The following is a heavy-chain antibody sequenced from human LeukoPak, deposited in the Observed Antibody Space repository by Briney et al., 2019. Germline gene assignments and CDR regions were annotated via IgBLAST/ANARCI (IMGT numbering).Heavy chain of an antibody. CDR3: AREILGGFNPGAY. CDR2: IRRSGSP. D-gene: IGHD1-14*01. V-gene: IGHV4-59*12. J-gene: IGHJ4*02. Sequence: SETLSLTCTVSLDSTTSNFWSWVRQPPGKGLEWIGEIRRSGSPNYNPSLQSRVTISIDRSRNQIVLELSSVTAADTAVYHCAREILGGFNPGAYWGQGILVTVSS. CDR1: LDSTTSNF.